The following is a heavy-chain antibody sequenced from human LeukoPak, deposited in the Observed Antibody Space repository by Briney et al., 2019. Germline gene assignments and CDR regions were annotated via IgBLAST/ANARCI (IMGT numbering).Heavy chain of an antibody. CDR3: ARDPSGNGHVFDI. D-gene: IGHD3-10*01. V-gene: IGHV3-66*01. CDR1: GFTVSSNY. J-gene: IGHJ3*02. CDR2: IYSGGNT. Sequence: GGSLRLSCVASGFTVSSNYMRWVRQAPGKGLEWVSVIYSGGNTYYADSVKGRFTISRDDSKYTLYLQMNSLRAEDTAVYYCARDPSGNGHVFDIWGQGTMVTVSS.